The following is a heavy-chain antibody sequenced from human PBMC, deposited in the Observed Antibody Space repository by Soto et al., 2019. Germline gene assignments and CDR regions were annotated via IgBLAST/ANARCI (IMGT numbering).Heavy chain of an antibody. J-gene: IGHJ4*02. Sequence: GGSLRLSCAASGFTFSSYAMHWVRQAPGKGLEWVAVISYDGSNKYYADSVKGRFTISRDNSKNTLYLQMNSLRAEDTAVYYCARDQGMWELLYYFDYWGQGTLVTVSS. CDR3: ARDQGMWELLYYFDY. V-gene: IGHV3-30-3*01. CDR1: GFTFSSYA. D-gene: IGHD1-26*01. CDR2: ISYDGSNK.